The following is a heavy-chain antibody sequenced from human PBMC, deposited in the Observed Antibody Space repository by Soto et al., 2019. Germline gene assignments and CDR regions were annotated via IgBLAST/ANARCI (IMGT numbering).Heavy chain of an antibody. D-gene: IGHD3-22*01. J-gene: IGHJ1*01. CDR2: INACNGNT. CDR1: GYTFTNNA. CDR3: ARVTDYFDSIGYSSEYFQH. Sequence: ASVKVSCKASGYTFTNNAMHWVRQAPGQSLEWMGWINACNGNTKYSQKFQGRVTITRDTSASTDYMELSSLRSEDTAVYYCARVTDYFDSIGYSSEYFQHRGHGTLVNVSS. V-gene: IGHV1-3*01.